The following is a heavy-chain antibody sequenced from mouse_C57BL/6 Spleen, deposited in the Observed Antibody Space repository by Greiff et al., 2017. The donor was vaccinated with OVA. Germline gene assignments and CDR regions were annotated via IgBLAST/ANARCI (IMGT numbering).Heavy chain of an antibody. CDR1: GYTFTSYW. V-gene: IGHV1-64*01. J-gene: IGHJ2*01. D-gene: IGHD1-1*01. CDR3: ARPPYYYGSSYGYFDY. Sequence: QVQLKESGAELVKPGASVKLSCKASGYTFTSYWMHWVKQRPGQGLEWIGMIHPNSGSTNYNEKFKSKATLTVDKSSSTAYMQLSSLTSEDSAVYYCARPPYYYGSSYGYFDYWGQGTTLTVSS. CDR2: IHPNSGST.